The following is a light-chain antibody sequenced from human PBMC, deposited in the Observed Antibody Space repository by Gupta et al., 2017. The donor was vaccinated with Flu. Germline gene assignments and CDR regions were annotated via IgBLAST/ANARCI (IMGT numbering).Light chain of an antibody. J-gene: IGLJ1*01. CDR2: NDN. CDR1: SFTLGRNT. Sequence: GSSFTLGRNTANWYQQLPGAAPKLLIFNDNQRPSGVPDRFSGSRSGTSASLAISGLQSEDEADYYCASWDDSLNDYVFASGTKVTVL. V-gene: IGLV1-44*01. CDR3: ASWDDSLNDYV.